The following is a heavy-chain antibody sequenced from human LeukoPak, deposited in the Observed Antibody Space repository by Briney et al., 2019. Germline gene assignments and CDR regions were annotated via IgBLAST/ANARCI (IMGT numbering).Heavy chain of an antibody. Sequence: KASETLSLACTVSGYSISSGYYWGWIRQPPGKGLEWIGSIYYSGSTYYNPSLKSRVTISVDTSKNQFSLKLSSVTAADTAVYYCARGAGYCSSTSCLFDYWGQGTLVTVSS. CDR2: IYYSGST. D-gene: IGHD2-2*01. CDR3: ARGAGYCSSTSCLFDY. J-gene: IGHJ4*02. CDR1: GYSISSGYY. V-gene: IGHV4-38-2*02.